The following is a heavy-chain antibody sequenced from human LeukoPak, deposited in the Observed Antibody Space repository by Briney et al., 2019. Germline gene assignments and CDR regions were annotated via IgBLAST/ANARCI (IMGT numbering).Heavy chain of an antibody. Sequence: SETLSLTCTVSGGSISSYYWSWIRQPPGKGLEWIGYIYYSGSTNYNPSLKSRVTISVDTSMNQFSLKLSSVTAADTAVYYCARDRDDSSGYYAFDIWGQGTMVTVSS. CDR3: ARDRDDSSGYYAFDI. D-gene: IGHD3-22*01. CDR1: GGSISSYY. CDR2: IYYSGST. V-gene: IGHV4-59*01. J-gene: IGHJ3*02.